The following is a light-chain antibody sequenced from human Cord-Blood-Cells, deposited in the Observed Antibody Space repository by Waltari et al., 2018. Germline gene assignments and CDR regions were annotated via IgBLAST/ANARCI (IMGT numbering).Light chain of an antibody. J-gene: IGLJ3*02. Sequence: GSPGQSVTISCTGTSSDVGGYNYVSWYQQHPGKAPKLMIYDVSKRPSGVPDRFSGSKSGNTASLTISGLQAEDEADYYCCSYAGSYTWVFGGGTKLTVL. V-gene: IGLV2-11*01. CDR1: SSDVGGYNY. CDR2: DVS. CDR3: CSYAGSYTWV.